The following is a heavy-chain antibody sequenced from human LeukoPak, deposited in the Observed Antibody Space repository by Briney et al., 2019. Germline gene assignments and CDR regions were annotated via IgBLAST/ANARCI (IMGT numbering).Heavy chain of an antibody. Sequence: GGSLRHSCAASGFTFSSYWMTWVRKAPGKGLEWVANLKEDESVKNYVASVKGRFTISRDNAKSALYLQMNSLRVEDTAVYYCARVRCCEGSGLIYFDPWGQGTLVTVSS. CDR1: GFTFSSYW. CDR2: LKEDESVK. D-gene: IGHD5-12*01. CDR3: ARVRCCEGSGLIYFDP. V-gene: IGHV3-7*04. J-gene: IGHJ5*02.